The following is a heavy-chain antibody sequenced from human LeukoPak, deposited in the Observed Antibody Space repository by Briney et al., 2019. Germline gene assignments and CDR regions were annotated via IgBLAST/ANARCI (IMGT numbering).Heavy chain of an antibody. CDR1: GYTFTGYY. J-gene: IGHJ4*02. D-gene: IGHD5-18*01. CDR2: INPNSGGT. Sequence: GASVRVSCTASGYTFTGYYMHWVRQAPGQGLEWMGWINPNSGGTNYAQKFQGRVTMTRDTSISTAYMELSRLRSDDTAVYYFARDTAMVSHFDYWGQGTLVTVSS. V-gene: IGHV1-2*02. CDR3: ARDTAMVSHFDY.